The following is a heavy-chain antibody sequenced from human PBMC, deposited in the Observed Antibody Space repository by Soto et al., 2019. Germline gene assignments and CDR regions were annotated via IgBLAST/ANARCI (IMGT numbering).Heavy chain of an antibody. J-gene: IGHJ2*01. CDR1: GYTFSDYF. CDR3: ARDSGIPGRFWYCCI. CDR2: VNPKRGGR. V-gene: IGHV1-2*02. D-gene: IGHD6-13*01. Sequence: HVQLVQSGAEVKKPGASVKVSCKTYGYTFSDYFLHWVRQAPGQGRARMGFVNPKRGGREYAQKFQGRVTLTRDTSISTVYMDLSRLTSADTAVYCCARDSGIPGRFWYCCIWGRGTLVTVSS.